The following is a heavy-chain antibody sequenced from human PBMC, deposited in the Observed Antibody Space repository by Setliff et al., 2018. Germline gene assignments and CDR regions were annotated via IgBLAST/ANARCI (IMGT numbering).Heavy chain of an antibody. V-gene: IGHV5-51*01. CDR3: ARHRGRAAAGTCFDI. Sequence: VESLKISCKGSGYSFTNYWIGWVRQMPGKGLEWMGIIYPLDSDTRYSPSFQGQVTISADKSVSTAYLQWSSLKASDTAIYYCARHRGRAAAGTCFDIWGQGTLVTVSS. CDR1: GYSFTNYW. J-gene: IGHJ4*02. CDR2: IYPLDSDT. D-gene: IGHD6-13*01.